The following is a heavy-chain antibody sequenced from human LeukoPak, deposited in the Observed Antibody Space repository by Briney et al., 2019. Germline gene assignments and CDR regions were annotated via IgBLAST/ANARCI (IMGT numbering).Heavy chain of an antibody. Sequence: SETLSLTCAVSGGSISSSNWWSWVRQPPGKGLEWIGEIYHSGSTNYNPSLKSRVTISVDTSKNQFSLKLSSVTAADTAVYYCARDPIADGMDVWGQGTTVTVSS. CDR3: ARDPIADGMDV. CDR2: IYHSGST. V-gene: IGHV4-4*02. CDR1: GGSISSSNW. J-gene: IGHJ6*02.